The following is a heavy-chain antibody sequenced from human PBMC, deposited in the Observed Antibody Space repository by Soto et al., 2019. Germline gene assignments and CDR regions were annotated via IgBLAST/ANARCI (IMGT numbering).Heavy chain of an antibody. J-gene: IGHJ3*02. Sequence: PSETLSLTCTVSGGSISSGDYYWSWIRQPPGKGLEWIGYLYYSGSTYYNPSLKSRVTISVDTSKNQFSLKLSSVTAADTAVYYCARAMVDIVVVPAAINAFDIWGQGTMVTVSS. CDR2: LYYSGST. CDR1: GGSISSGDYY. D-gene: IGHD2-2*01. CDR3: ARAMVDIVVVPAAINAFDI. V-gene: IGHV4-30-4*01.